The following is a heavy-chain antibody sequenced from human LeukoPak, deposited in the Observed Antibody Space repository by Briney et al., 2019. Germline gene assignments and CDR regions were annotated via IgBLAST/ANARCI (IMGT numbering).Heavy chain of an antibody. CDR3: ARGLRPHGGRLYFDY. CDR2: IIPIFGTA. J-gene: IGHJ4*02. Sequence: ASXRVSCKASGGTFSSYAISWVRQAPGQGLEWMEGIIPIFGTANYAQKLQGRVTITTDESTSTAYMEVSSLRSEDTAVYYCARGLRPHGGRLYFDYWGQGTLVTVSS. V-gene: IGHV1-69*05. CDR1: GGTFSSYA. D-gene: IGHD4-17*01.